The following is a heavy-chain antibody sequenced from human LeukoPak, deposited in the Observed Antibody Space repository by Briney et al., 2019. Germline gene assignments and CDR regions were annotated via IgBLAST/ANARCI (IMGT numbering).Heavy chain of an antibody. CDR1: VGSFRGYY. D-gene: IGHD5-18*01. CDR3: LRVAYSYVINDCSRTGLGAYPTKYYYHMDV. V-gene: IGHV4-34*01. CDR2: INHSGST. J-gene: IGHJ6*03. Sequence: SQTLSLTCAVYVGSFRGYYWSGIREPPGKGLECGGEINHSGSTNYSPALKSRVPISGEKSKNQFSLQLRSVPAADTVVYFCLRVAYSYVINDCSRTGLGAYPTKYYYHMDVRRKGTTVSVPS.